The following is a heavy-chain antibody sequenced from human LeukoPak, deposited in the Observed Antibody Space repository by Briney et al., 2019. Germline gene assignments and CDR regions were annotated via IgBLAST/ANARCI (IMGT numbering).Heavy chain of an antibody. CDR3: ARGRFRYSSLGAFDY. V-gene: IGHV4-34*01. J-gene: IGHJ4*02. CDR2: INHSGST. D-gene: IGHD6-13*01. Sequence: TSETLSLTCAVYGGSFSGYYWSWIRQPPGKGLEWIGEINHSGSTNYNPSLKSRVTISADTSKNQFSLKLSSVTAADTAVYYCARGRFRYSSLGAFDYWGQGTLVTVSS. CDR1: GGSFSGYY.